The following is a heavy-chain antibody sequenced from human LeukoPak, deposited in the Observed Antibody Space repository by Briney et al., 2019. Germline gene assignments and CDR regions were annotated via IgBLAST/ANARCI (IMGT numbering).Heavy chain of an antibody. CDR2: INPGNGNT. D-gene: IGHD1-26*01. J-gene: IGHJ4*02. Sequence: ASVKVSCKASGYTFTSYTIHWVRQAPGQRLEWMGSINPGNGNTKYSQKFQGRVTVSRDTSASTAYMELSSLRSEDTAVYYCTRSRIQLLWDSWGQGTLVTVSS. V-gene: IGHV1-3*01. CDR3: TRSRIQLLWDS. CDR1: GYTFTSYT.